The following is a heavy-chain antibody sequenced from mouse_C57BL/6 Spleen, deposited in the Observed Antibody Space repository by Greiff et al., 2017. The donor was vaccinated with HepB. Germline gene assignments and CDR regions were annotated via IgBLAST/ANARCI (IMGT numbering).Heavy chain of an antibody. V-gene: IGHV14-1*01. CDR1: GFNIKDYY. J-gene: IGHJ4*01. D-gene: IGHD2-5*01. CDR3: TTGYYSNPYYAMDY. CDR2: IDPEDGDT. Sequence: EVQLQQSGAELVRPGASVKLSCTASGFNIKDYYMHWVKQRPEQGLEWIGRIDPEDGDTEYAPKFQGKATMTADTSSNTAYLQLSSLTSEDTAVYYCTTGYYSNPYYAMDYWGQGTSVTVSS.